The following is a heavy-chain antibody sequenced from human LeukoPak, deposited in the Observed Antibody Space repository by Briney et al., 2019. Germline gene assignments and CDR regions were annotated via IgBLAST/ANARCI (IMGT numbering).Heavy chain of an antibody. CDR1: GFTFSSYA. D-gene: IGHD3-22*01. CDR2: ISYDGSNE. J-gene: IGHJ5*02. V-gene: IGHV3-30-3*01. CDR3: ARDLLWAVHYDSSGEDNWFDP. Sequence: PGGSLRLSCAASGFTFSSYAMHWVRQAPGKGLEWVAVISYDGSNEYYADSVKGRFTISRDNSKNTLYLQMNSLRAEDTAVYYCARDLLWAVHYDSSGEDNWFDPWGQGTLVTVSS.